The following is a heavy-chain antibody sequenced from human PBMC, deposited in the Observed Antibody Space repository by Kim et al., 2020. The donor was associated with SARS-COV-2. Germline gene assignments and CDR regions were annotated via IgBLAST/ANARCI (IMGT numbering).Heavy chain of an antibody. CDR2: ITTISDRK. D-gene: IGHD6-19*01. J-gene: IGHJ5*02. V-gene: IGHV3-48*02. Sequence: GSLRLSCAVSGFTFSSYDMNWVRQAPGKGLEWISYITTISDRKYYADSVKGRFTISRDNAKNSLYLQMNSLRDEDTAVYYCARENPLYSSGWHNWIDPWGQGTLVTVSS. CDR3: ARENPLYSSGWHNWIDP. CDR1: GFTFSSYD.